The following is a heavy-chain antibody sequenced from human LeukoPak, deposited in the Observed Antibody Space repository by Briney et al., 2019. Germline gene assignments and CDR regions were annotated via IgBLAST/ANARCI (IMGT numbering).Heavy chain of an antibody. CDR1: GYTFIGYY. J-gene: IGHJ3*02. D-gene: IGHD3-22*01. V-gene: IGHV1-2*02. CDR3: ARVNYYDSSGYYPYDAFDI. CDR2: INPNSGGT. Sequence: ASVKVSCKASGYTFIGYYMHWVRQAPGQGLEWMGWINPNSGGTNYAQNFQGRVTMTRDTSINTAYMELSRLRSDDTAVYYCARVNYYDSSGYYPYDAFDIWGQGTMVTVSS.